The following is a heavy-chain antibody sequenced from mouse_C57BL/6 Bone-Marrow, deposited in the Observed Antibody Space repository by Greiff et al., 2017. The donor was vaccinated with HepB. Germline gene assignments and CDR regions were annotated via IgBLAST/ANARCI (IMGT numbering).Heavy chain of an antibody. CDR2: IHPNSGST. V-gene: IGHV1-64*01. Sequence: QVQLQQPGAELVKPGASVKLSCKASGYTFTSYWMHWVKQRPGQGLEWIGMIHPNSGSTNYNEKFKSKATLTVDKSSSTAYMQLNSLTSEDSAVYYCARRGLLYWYFDVWGTGTTVTVSS. CDR3: ARRGLLYWYFDV. CDR1: GYTFTSYW. D-gene: IGHD2-1*01. J-gene: IGHJ1*03.